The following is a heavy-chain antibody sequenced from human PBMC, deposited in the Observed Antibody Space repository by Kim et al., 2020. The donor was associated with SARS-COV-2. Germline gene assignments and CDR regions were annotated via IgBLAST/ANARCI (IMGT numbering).Heavy chain of an antibody. CDR2: IKQDVTEK. Sequence: GGSLRLSCAASGFTFNNYWMRWVRQAPGTGLEWVASIKQDVTEKYYVDSGKGRFTISRDNAKNSLYLQMNSLRAEDTAVYYCARGPRYYDILTGYQRDDAFDIWGQGTMVTISS. CDR3: ARGPRYYDILTGYQRDDAFDI. V-gene: IGHV3-7*01. CDR1: GFTFNNYW. J-gene: IGHJ3*02. D-gene: IGHD3-9*01.